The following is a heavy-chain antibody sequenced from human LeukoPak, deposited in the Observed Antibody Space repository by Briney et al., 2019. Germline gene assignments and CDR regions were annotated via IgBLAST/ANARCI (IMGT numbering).Heavy chain of an antibody. CDR3: ASSTPPLRFLEWLSPGDYYYYMDV. CDR1: GGTFSSYT. D-gene: IGHD3-3*01. J-gene: IGHJ6*03. V-gene: IGHV1-69*02. Sequence: PVKVSCKASGGTFSSYTISWVRQAPGQGLEWMGRIIPILGMANYAQKFQGRVTITADKSTSTAYMELSSLRSEDTAVYYCASSTPPLRFLEWLSPGDYYYYMDVWGKGTTVTVSS. CDR2: IIPILGMA.